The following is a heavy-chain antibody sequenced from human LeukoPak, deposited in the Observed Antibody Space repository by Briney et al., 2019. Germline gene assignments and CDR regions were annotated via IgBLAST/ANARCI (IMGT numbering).Heavy chain of an antibody. Sequence: GESLKISCKGSGYSFTSYWIGWVRQMPGKGLEWMGIIYPGDSDTRYSPSFQGQVTISADKSISTAYLQWSSLKASDTAMYYCAREGQQLGKSDGMDVWGKGTTVTASS. D-gene: IGHD6-13*01. CDR2: IYPGDSDT. CDR3: AREGQQLGKSDGMDV. V-gene: IGHV5-51*01. CDR1: GYSFTSYW. J-gene: IGHJ6*04.